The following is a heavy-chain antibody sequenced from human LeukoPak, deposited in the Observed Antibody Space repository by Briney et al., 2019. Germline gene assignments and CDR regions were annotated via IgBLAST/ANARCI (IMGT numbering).Heavy chain of an antibody. V-gene: IGHV5-51*01. CDR3: ARQTAMGRSGDY. D-gene: IGHD5-18*01. CDR1: GYSFTSYW. J-gene: IGHJ4*02. Sequence: GESLKISCKASGYSFTSYWIGWVRQMPGKGLEWVGIIDPSDSETRYTPSFQGQVTISVDKSPTTAYLQWNSLKASDTAMYYCARQTAMGRSGDYWGQGTLVTVSS. CDR2: IDPSDSET.